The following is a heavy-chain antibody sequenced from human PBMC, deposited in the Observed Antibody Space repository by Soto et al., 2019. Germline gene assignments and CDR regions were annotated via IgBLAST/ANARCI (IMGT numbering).Heavy chain of an antibody. Sequence: PGGSLRLSCAASGFTFSGYGMHWVRQAPGKGLEWVAVIWYDGSNKYYADSVKGRFTISRDNSKNTLYLQMNSLGAEDTAVYYCASETMATVTTFAFDIWGQGTMVTVSS. J-gene: IGHJ3*02. CDR3: ASETMATVTTFAFDI. CDR2: IWYDGSNK. D-gene: IGHD4-17*01. CDR1: GFTFSGYG. V-gene: IGHV3-33*01.